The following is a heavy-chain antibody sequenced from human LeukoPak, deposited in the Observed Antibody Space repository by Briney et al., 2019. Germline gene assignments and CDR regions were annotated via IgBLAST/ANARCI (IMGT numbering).Heavy chain of an antibody. CDR3: ARVREETLSWLDP. CDR2: ISGYNDNT. Sequence: ASVKVSCKTSGYTFTTYGISWVRQAPGQGLEWMGWISGYNDNTNYAQKLQGRATMTTDTSTSTAYMELRSLRSDDTAVYYCARVREETLSWLDPWGQGTLVTVSS. CDR1: GYTFTTYG. V-gene: IGHV1-18*01. D-gene: IGHD3-10*01. J-gene: IGHJ5*02.